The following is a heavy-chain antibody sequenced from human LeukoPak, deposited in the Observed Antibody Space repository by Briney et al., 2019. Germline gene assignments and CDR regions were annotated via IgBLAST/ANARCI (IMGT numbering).Heavy chain of an antibody. V-gene: IGHV1-46*01. CDR2: INPSGGST. CDR3: ARDPNIVVVPAASYFDY. CDR1: GYTFTSYY. Sequence: ASVKVSCKASGYTFTSYYMHWVRQAPGQGLEWMGIINPSGGSTSYAQKFQGRVTMTRDMSTSTVYMELSSLRSEDTAVYYCARDPNIVVVPAASYFDYWGQGTLVTVSS. J-gene: IGHJ4*02. D-gene: IGHD2-2*01.